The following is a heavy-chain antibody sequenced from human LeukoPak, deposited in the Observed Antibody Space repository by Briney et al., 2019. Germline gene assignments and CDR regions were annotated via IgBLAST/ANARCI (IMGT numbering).Heavy chain of an antibody. CDR3: AGYAYGSGPFDY. J-gene: IGHJ4*02. Sequence: SETLSLTCAVSGFTISSYYWSWIRQAPGKGLEWIGDIYYSGNTNYNPSLKSRVTISVYTAKHQFSLQLNAVTAADTAVYYCAGYAYGSGPFDYWGQGTLITVSS. CDR2: IYYSGNT. V-gene: IGHV4-59*01. D-gene: IGHD6-19*01. CDR1: GFTISSYY.